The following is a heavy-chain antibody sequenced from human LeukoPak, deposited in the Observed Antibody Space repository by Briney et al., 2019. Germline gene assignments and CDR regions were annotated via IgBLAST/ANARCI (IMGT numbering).Heavy chain of an antibody. CDR3: AKDLLSDSRYCSSTSCYTGGSY. CDR1: GFTFNGYG. V-gene: IGHV3-30*02. D-gene: IGHD2-2*02. J-gene: IGHJ4*02. CDR2: IRYDGSNK. Sequence: PGGSLRLSCAASGFTFNGYGMHWVRRAPGKGLEWVAFIRYDGSNKYYADSVKGRFAISRDNSKNTLYLQMNSLRAEDTAVYYCAKDLLSDSRYCSSTSCYTGGSYWGQGTLVTVSS.